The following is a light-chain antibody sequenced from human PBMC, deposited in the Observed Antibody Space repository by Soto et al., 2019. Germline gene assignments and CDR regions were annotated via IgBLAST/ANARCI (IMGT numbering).Light chain of an antibody. V-gene: IGKV3-15*01. CDR3: QQYNNWPWT. CDR2: GAS. J-gene: IGKJ1*01. Sequence: EIVMTQSPATLSVSPGERATLSCRASQSVSSNLAWYQQKPGQAPRLLIYGASTRATGIPARFSGSGSGTEFTLPISSIQSEDFAVYYCQQYNNWPWTFGQGTKVEIK. CDR1: QSVSSN.